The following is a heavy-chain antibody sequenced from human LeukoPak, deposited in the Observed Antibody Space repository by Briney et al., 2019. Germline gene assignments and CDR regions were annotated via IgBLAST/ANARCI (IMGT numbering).Heavy chain of an antibody. CDR1: GYTFTGYY. J-gene: IGHJ4*02. Sequence: ASVKVSCKASGYTFTGYYMHWVRQAPGQELEWMGWINPNSGGTNYAQKFQGRVTMTRDTSISTAYMELSRLRSDATAVYYCARVFLKAYCGGDCYGHYFDYWGQGTLVTVSS. CDR2: INPNSGGT. CDR3: ARVFLKAYCGGDCYGHYFDY. V-gene: IGHV1-2*02. D-gene: IGHD2-21*02.